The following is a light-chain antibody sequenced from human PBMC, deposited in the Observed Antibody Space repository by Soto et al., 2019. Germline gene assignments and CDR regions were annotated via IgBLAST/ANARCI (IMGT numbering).Light chain of an antibody. CDR2: YDS. CDR3: QVWDIMTDNSF. J-gene: IGLJ1*01. V-gene: IGLV3-21*04. CDR1: NIGDKR. Sequence: SYELTEPPSVSVAPEKTTTITCGGNNIGDKRVHWYRQKSGQAPVLLISYDSDRPSGIPERFSGSNSGNTATLTISRVEAGDEADYYCQVWDIMTDNSFFGGGTKLTVL.